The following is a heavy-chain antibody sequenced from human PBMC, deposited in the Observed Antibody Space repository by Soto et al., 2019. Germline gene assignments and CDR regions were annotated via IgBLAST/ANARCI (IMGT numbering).Heavy chain of an antibody. V-gene: IGHV3-7*01. J-gene: IGHJ6*03. CDR1: GFTFSSYW. Sequence: PGGSLRLSCAASGFTFSSYWMSWVRQAPWKGLEWVANIKQDGSEKYYVDSVKGRFTISRDNAKNSLYLQMNSLRAEDTAVYYCAREDYSSSWYHRYYYYMDVRGQGTTVTVAS. CDR3: AREDYSSSWYHRYYYYMDV. D-gene: IGHD6-13*01. CDR2: IKQDGSEK.